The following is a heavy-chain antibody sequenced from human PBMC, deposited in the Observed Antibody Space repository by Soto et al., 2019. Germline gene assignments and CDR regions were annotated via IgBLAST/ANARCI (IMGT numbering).Heavy chain of an antibody. D-gene: IGHD2-15*01. J-gene: IGHJ2*01. CDR1: GGTFCSYA. CDR3: ARDAYCSGGSCCSEKLGWYFDL. Sequence: PVKVSSKASGGTFCSYAISWVRQPPGQGLEWMGGIIPIFGTATYAQKFQGRVTITAAESTRTAYMQLSSLRSEDSAEYFCARDAYCSGGSCCSEKLGWYFDLWGRGTLVTVSS. V-gene: IGHV1-69*13. CDR2: IIPIFGTA.